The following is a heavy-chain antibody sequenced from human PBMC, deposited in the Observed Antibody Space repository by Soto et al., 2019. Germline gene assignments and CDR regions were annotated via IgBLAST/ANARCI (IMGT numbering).Heavy chain of an antibody. D-gene: IGHD7-27*01. J-gene: IGHJ2*01. CDR2: ISGGGVNT. CDR3: VKNQTGDLVWYFNL. V-gene: IGHV3-23*01. CDR1: GFDFDRHA. Sequence: EMPLSESGGGFIQPGGSLRLSCAASGFDFDRHAINWVRQAPGEGLEWVSSISGGGVNTYYSDSVKGRFTITRDTIKNMVFPQMNNLRVEYTAVYYCVKNQTGDLVWYFNLWGRGTLDTVSS.